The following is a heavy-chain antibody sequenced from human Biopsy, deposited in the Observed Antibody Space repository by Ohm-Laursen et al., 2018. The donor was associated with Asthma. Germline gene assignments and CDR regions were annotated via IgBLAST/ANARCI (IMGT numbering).Heavy chain of an antibody. J-gene: IGHJ4*02. D-gene: IGHD1-26*01. CDR3: AKGGTYTTDRYAY. CDR2: ISSSGAST. Sequence: SLRLSCAASGFTFSSYAMSWVRQAPGKGLEWVSSISSSGASTYYADSVKGRFTIPRDKSKNTLYLQMSSLRADDTAVYYCAKGGTYTTDRYAYWGQGSLVTVSS. CDR1: GFTFSSYA. V-gene: IGHV3-23*01.